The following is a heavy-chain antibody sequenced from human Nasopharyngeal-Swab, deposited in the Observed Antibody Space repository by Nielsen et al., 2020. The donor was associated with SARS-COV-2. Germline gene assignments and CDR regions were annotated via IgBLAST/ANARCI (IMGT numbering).Heavy chain of an antibody. CDR1: GFTFSSYW. D-gene: IGHD6-19*01. CDR3: AGVPWQWLVHFDY. CDR2: INSDGSST. Sequence: GESLKISCAASGFTFSSYWMHWVRQAPGKGLVWVSRINSDGSSTSYADSVKGRFTISRDNAKNTLYLQMNSLRAEDTAVYYCAGVPWQWLVHFDYWGQGTLVTASS. J-gene: IGHJ4*02. V-gene: IGHV3-74*01.